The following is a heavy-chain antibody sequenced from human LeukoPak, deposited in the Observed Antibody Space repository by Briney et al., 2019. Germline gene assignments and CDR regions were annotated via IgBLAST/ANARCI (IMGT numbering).Heavy chain of an antibody. CDR3: AYRGYYGSGSFDY. CDR1: GGTFSSYA. V-gene: IGHV1-18*01. J-gene: IGHJ4*02. CDR2: ISAYNGNT. D-gene: IGHD3-10*01. Sequence: ASVKVSCKASGGTFSSYAISWVRQAPGQGLEWMGWISAYNGNTNYAQKLQGRVTMTTDTSTSTAYMELRSLRPDDTAVYYCAYRGYYGSGSFDYRGQGTLVTVSS.